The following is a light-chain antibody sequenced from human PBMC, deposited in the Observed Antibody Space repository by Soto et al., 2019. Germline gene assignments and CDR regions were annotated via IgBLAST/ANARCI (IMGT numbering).Light chain of an antibody. J-gene: IGLJ1*01. Sequence: SALTKPSSVSRSPGQWITISCTGTSSDVGGYNYVSWYQQYPGKAPKLMIYDVSNRPSGVSNRFSGSKSGNTASLTNSGLQTEDEADYYCSSYTSSSTLGNVFGTGTKVTVL. CDR3: SSYTSSSTLGNV. CDR1: SSDVGGYNY. CDR2: DVS. V-gene: IGLV2-14*01.